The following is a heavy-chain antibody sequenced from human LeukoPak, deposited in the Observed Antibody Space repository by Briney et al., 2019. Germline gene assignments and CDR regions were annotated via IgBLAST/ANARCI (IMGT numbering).Heavy chain of an antibody. CDR2: TYPGDSDT. V-gene: IGHV5-51*01. D-gene: IGHD3-10*01. J-gene: IGHJ4*02. Sequence: GESLKISCKGSGYSFTSYWIGWVRQMPGKGLEWMGITYPGDSDTRYSPSFQGQVTISADKSISTAYLQWSSLKASDTAMYYCARESSETMVRGAHFDYWGQGTLVTVSS. CDR1: GYSFTSYW. CDR3: ARESSETMVRGAHFDY.